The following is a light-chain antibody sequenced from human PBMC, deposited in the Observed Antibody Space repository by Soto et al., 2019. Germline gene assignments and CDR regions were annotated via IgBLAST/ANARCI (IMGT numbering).Light chain of an antibody. CDR1: QSVSVN. Sequence: EVVLTQSPATLSLSPGESATLSCRASQSVSVNFAWYQQKPGQAPRPLIYSASDRAPGIPARFSGRGSGTYFTLTISSLEPEDFAVYYCQQRGNWPLTFGQGTRLEIK. V-gene: IGKV3-11*01. CDR2: SAS. CDR3: QQRGNWPLT. J-gene: IGKJ5*01.